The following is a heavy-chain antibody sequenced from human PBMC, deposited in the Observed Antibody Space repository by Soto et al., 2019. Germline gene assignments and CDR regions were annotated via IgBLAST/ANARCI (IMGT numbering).Heavy chain of an antibody. CDR1: SAPPSSTTYT. D-gene: IGHD1-1*01. CDR3: AVPSRGYNFFDY. V-gene: IGHV4-39*05. J-gene: IGHJ4*02. CDR2: VYYGGRS. Sequence: SENPSPTRTVSSAPPSSTTYTLGWIRQPPGKGLEWVASVYYGGRSYYNPSLNSRVTISVDTSKNQFSLKLSSVTAADTAVYYCAVPSRGYNFFDYWGQGTLVTVSS.